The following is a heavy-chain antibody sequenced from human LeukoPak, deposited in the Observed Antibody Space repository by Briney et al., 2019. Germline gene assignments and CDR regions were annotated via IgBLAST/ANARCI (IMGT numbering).Heavy chain of an antibody. J-gene: IGHJ3*02. D-gene: IGHD2-15*01. V-gene: IGHV3-74*01. CDR1: GFTFSDYW. CDR3: ARETRETGSGDHQTDAFDI. Sequence: SGGSLRLSCAASGFTFSDYWMHWVRQAPGKGLVWVSRINSDASRPSYADSVKGRFTISRDNAKNTVYLQMNSLRVEDTALYYCARETRETGSGDHQTDAFDIWGQGTMVSVS. CDR2: INSDASRP.